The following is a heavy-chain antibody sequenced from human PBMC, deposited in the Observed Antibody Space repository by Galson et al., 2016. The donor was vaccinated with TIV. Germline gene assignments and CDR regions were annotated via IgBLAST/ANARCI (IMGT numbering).Heavy chain of an antibody. CDR2: IIPLSGA. D-gene: IGHD3-16*01. V-gene: IGHV1-69*13. CDR1: GGVFNNWA. Sequence: SVKVSCKASGGVFNNWAIVWVRQAPGQGLEWMGGIIPLSGATYTEEYQGRLTVTATYMELSSLRLDDTAVYYCARGGHYALDVWGQGTSVVVSS. CDR3: ARGGHYALDV. J-gene: IGHJ6*02.